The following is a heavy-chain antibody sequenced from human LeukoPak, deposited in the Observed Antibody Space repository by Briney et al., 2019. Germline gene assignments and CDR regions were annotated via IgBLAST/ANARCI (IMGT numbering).Heavy chain of an antibody. CDR2: ISYDGSNK. V-gene: IGHV3-30*03. D-gene: IGHD5-18*01. J-gene: IGHJ6*02. CDR1: GFTFSSYG. Sequence: GGSLRLSCAASGFTFSSYGMHWVRQAPGKGLEWVAVISYDGSNKYYADSVKGRFTISRDNSKNTLYLQMNSLRAEDTAVYYCAYSVDTAYYYYGMDVWGQGTTVTVSS. CDR3: AYSVDTAYYYYGMDV.